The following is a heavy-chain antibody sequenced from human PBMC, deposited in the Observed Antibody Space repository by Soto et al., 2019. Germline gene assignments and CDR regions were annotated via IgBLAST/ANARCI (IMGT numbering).Heavy chain of an antibody. D-gene: IGHD3-3*01. CDR3: ARVGYGFWSGYYGDYYYGMDV. J-gene: IGHJ6*02. Sequence: GASVKVSCKASGGTFSSYAISWVRQAPGQGLEWMGGIIPIFGTANYAQKFQGRVTITADESTSTAYMELSSLRSEDTAVYYCARVGYGFWSGYYGDYYYGMDVWGQGTTVTVYS. V-gene: IGHV1-69*13. CDR2: IIPIFGTA. CDR1: GGTFSSYA.